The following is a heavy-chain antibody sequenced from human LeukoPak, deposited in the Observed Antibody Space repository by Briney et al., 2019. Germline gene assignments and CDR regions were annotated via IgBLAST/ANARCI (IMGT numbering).Heavy chain of an antibody. V-gene: IGHV3-23*01. CDR2: ISGSGGST. CDR3: AKVEGHDILTGYPYYYYMDV. CDR1: GFTFSSYG. J-gene: IGHJ6*03. Sequence: PGGSLRLSCAASGFTFSSYGMSWVRQAPGKGLEWVSAISGSGGSTYYADSVKGRFTISRDNSKNTLYLQMNSLRAEDTAVYYCAKVEGHDILTGYPYYYYMDVWGKGTTVTISS. D-gene: IGHD3-9*01.